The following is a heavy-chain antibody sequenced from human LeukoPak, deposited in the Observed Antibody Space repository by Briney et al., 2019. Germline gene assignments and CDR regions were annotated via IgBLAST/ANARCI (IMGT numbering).Heavy chain of an antibody. CDR2: IIPIFGTA. D-gene: IGHD1-26*01. J-gene: IGHJ5*02. V-gene: IGHV1-69*05. Sequence: ASVKVSCKASGGTFSSYAISWVRQAPGQGLEWMGRIIPIFGTANYAQKFQGRVTITTDESTSTAYMELSSLRSEDTAVYYCARDSGMGATTEAWFDPWGQGTLVTVSS. CDR1: GGTFSSYA. CDR3: ARDSGMGATTEAWFDP.